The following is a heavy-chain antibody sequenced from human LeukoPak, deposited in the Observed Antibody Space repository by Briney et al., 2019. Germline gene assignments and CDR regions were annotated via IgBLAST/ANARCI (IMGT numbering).Heavy chain of an antibody. Sequence: ASVKVSCKASGYTFTGHYLHWMRQAPGQGLEWMGWISPSGGTQYAQKFQGRVTMTRDTSASTAYMELSGLRSDDAAVYYCARDGYGGNSFDCWGQGTLVTFSS. D-gene: IGHD4-23*01. CDR2: ISPSGGT. CDR3: ARDGYGGNSFDC. V-gene: IGHV1-2*02. J-gene: IGHJ4*02. CDR1: GYTFTGHY.